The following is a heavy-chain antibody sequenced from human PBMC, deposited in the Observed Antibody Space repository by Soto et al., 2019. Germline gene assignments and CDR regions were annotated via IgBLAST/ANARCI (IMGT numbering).Heavy chain of an antibody. CDR2: INHSGST. V-gene: IGHV4-34*01. D-gene: IGHD2-15*01. CDR3: ARDYPLVVVVAATPVGWFDP. CDR1: GGSFSGYY. J-gene: IGHJ5*02. Sequence: PSETLSLTCAFYGGSFSGYYWSWIRQPPGKGLEWIGEINHSGSTNYNPSLKSRVTISVDTSKNQFSLKLSSVTAADTAVYYCARDYPLVVVVAATPVGWFDPWGQGTLVTVS.